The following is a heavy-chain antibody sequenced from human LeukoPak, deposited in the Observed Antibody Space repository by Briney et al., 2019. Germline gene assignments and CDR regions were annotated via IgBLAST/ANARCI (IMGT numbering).Heavy chain of an antibody. V-gene: IGHV3-23*01. D-gene: IGHD3-16*02. CDR2: ISGSGTIT. J-gene: IGHJ4*02. CDR1: GFPFTTYA. CDR3: VKDRCDRFTCPEV. Sequence: GGSLRLSYAASGFPFTTYAMTWVRQAPGEGLQWVAGISGSGTITSYSDSVKGRFTISRDNSNNTLHLLMTGLRAEDTALYYCVKDRCDRFTCPEVWGQGTLVTVSS.